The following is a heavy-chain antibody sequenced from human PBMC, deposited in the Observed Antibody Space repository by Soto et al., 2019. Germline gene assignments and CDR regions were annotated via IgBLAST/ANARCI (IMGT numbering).Heavy chain of an antibody. V-gene: IGHV4-34*01. CDR1: GGSFSGYY. CDR2: INHSGST. J-gene: IGHJ6*02. Sequence: QSQTLSLTCAVYGGSFSGYYWSWIRQPPGKGLEWIGEINHSGSTNYNPSLKSRVTISVDTSKNQFSLKLSSVTAADTAVYYCASNSGSSYYYGMDVWGQGTTVTVSS. CDR3: ASNSGSSYYYGMDV. D-gene: IGHD1-26*01.